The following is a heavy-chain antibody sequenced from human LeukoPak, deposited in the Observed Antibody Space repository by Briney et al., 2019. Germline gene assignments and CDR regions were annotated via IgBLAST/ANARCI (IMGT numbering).Heavy chain of an antibody. CDR2: ISGSGGST. CDR3: AKDRPHPSAEPTNFDD. CDR1: GFAFSTYA. V-gene: IGHV3-23*01. J-gene: IGHJ4*02. Sequence: GGSLRLSCAASGFAFSTYAMSWVRQAPGKGLEWVSAISGSGGSTYHADSVRGRFTISRDNSKNALYLQMNSLRAEDTAVYYCAKDRPHPSAEPTNFDDWGQGTLVTVSS. D-gene: IGHD1-14*01.